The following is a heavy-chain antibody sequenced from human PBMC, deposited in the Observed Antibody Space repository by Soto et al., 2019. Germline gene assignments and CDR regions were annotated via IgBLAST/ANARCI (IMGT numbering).Heavy chain of an antibody. V-gene: IGHV1-18*01. CDR3: GRLPSGWYGPEYFDL. D-gene: IGHD6-19*01. CDR1: GYSFTTYG. J-gene: IGHJ2*01. Sequence: QVQLVQSGAEVKKPGASVKVSCKASGYSFTTYGISWVRQAPGQGLEWMGWISTYNGNTKYAQKLQGRVTMTTDTSTSTAYMELRSLRSDDTAVYYCGRLPSGWYGPEYFDLWGRGTLVTVSS. CDR2: ISTYNGNT.